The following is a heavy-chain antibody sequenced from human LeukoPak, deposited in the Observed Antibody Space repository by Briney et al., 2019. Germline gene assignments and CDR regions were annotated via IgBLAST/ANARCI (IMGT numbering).Heavy chain of an antibody. CDR2: IYPGDSDT. D-gene: IGHD3-10*01. Sequence: GESLKISCKGSGYSFTSYWIGWVRQMPGKGLEWMGIIYPGDSDTRYSPSFQGQVTISADKSISTAYLQWSSLKASDTAMYYCARQFPRKLWFGRYYYMDVWGQGTLVTVSS. CDR1: GYSFTSYW. CDR3: ARQFPRKLWFGRYYYMDV. V-gene: IGHV5-51*01. J-gene: IGHJ6*03.